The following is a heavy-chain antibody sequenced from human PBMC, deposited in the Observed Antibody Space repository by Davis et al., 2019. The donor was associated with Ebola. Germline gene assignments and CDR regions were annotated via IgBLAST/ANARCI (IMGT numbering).Heavy chain of an antibody. CDR1: GYIFSDHY. CDR2: IRNKASSYST. V-gene: IGHV3-72*01. J-gene: IGHJ4*02. CDR3: ARATSGTYLLNY. D-gene: IGHD1-26*01. Sequence: PGGSLRLSCSASGYIFSDHYMDWVRQAPGMGLEWVGRIRNKASSYSTEYAASVKDRFIISRDDSKDSLYLQMNSLKTEDTAVYYCARATSGTYLLNYWGQGTLVTVSS.